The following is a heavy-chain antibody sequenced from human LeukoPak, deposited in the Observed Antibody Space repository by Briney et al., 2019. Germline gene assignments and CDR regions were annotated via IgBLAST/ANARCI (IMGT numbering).Heavy chain of an antibody. CDR3: ARDRGWIST. Sequence: SETLSLTCTVSGGSVSSSSYYWGWIRQPPGKGLEWIGSIYYSGSTYYNPSLKSRVTISVDTSKNQFPLKLSSVTAADTAVYYCARDRGWISTWGQGTLVTVSS. J-gene: IGHJ4*02. V-gene: IGHV4-39*06. CDR2: IYYSGST. CDR1: GGSVSSSSYY. D-gene: IGHD3-10*01.